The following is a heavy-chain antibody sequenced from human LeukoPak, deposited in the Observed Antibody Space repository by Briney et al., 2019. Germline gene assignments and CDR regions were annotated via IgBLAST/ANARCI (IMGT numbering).Heavy chain of an antibody. V-gene: IGHV3-30*18. J-gene: IGHJ6*02. CDR3: AKEIFYRVVMANYGMGV. CDR2: ISYDGSNK. D-gene: IGHD3-22*01. Sequence: GGSLRLSCAASGFTFSSYGMHWVRQAPGKGLEWVAVISYDGSNKYYADSVKGRFTISRDNSKNTLDLQMNSLRGEDTAVYYCAKEIFYRVVMANYGMGVWGQGTTVSVSS. CDR1: GFTFSSYG.